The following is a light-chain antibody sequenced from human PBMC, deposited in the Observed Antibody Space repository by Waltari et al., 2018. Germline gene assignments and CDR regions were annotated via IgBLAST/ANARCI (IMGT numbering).Light chain of an antibody. J-gene: IGLJ1*01. CDR1: SADVGGFTY. CDR3: CSYSTTYPEV. Sequence: QSALTPPRPVSGSLGQSVTISCAGRSADVGGFTYVSWYQQCPCKAPKLIMYNVYRRPSGVPLRFSGSKSGNTASLTVSGLQAEDEADYYCCSYSTTYPEVFGSGTKVTVV. CDR2: NVY. V-gene: IGLV2-11*01.